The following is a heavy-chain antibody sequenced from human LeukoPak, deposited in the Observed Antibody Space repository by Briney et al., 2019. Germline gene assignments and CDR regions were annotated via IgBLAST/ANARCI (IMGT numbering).Heavy chain of an antibody. CDR2: ISSSGSTI. J-gene: IGHJ4*02. CDR1: GFTFSNYW. Sequence: GGSLRLSCVGSGFTFSNYWMTWVRQAPGKGLEWVSYISSSGSTIYYADSVKGRFTISRDNAKNSLYLQMNSLRAEDTAVYYCARGGSSFDYWGQGTLVTVSS. CDR3: ARGGSSFDY. V-gene: IGHV3-11*01. D-gene: IGHD6-6*01.